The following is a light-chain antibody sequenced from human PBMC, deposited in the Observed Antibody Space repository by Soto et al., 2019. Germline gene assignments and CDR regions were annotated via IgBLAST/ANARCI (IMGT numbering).Light chain of an antibody. CDR2: AVS. V-gene: IGLV2-14*01. J-gene: IGLJ1*01. Sequence: LTRPASVSPSPGQSITISCTGTSSDVGLYDYVSWYQQHPGKAPQLTIYAVSNRPSGVSNRFSASKSGNTASLFISGLQAEDEADYYCSSYTCDSSYGFGSGTKVTVL. CDR3: SSYTCDSSYG. CDR1: SSDVGLYDY.